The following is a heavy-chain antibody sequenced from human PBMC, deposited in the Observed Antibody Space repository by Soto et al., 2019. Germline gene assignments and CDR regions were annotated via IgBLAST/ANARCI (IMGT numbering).Heavy chain of an antibody. CDR3: ARHQYSDY. V-gene: IGHV5-51*01. CDR1: GYRFTNYW. J-gene: IGHJ4*02. Sequence: ESLKISCQGSGYRFTNYWIAWVRQMPGKGLEWMGIIYPGDSDTRYSPSFQGQVTISADKSISTAYLQWSSLKASDTAVYYCARHQYSDYWGQGTLVTVSS. CDR2: IYPGDSDT.